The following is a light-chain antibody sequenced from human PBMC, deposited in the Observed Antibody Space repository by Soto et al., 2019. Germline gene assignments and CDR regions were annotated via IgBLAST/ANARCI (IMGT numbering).Light chain of an antibody. CDR2: KAS. CDR3: LQYNSFPWT. J-gene: IGKJ1*01. Sequence: DIQMTQSPSTLSASVGDTVTISCRASQSFSSWLAWYQQKPGKAPKLLIYKASSLQSGVPSRFSGSGSGTEFTLTISSLQPDDFSTYYCLQYNSFPWTFGQGTKVDIK. CDR1: QSFSSW. V-gene: IGKV1-5*03.